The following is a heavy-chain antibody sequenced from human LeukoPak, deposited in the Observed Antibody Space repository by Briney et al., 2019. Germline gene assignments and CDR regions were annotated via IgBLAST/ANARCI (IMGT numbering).Heavy chain of an antibody. CDR3: AREGITGTAYFDY. J-gene: IGHJ4*02. Sequence: GGSVRLSCAASGFTFSSYGMNWVRQAPGKGLEWVLSISSSSSYIYYADSVKGRFTISRDNAKNSLYLQMNSLRAEDTAVYYCAREGITGTAYFDYCGQRTLVTVSP. V-gene: IGHV3-21*01. CDR2: ISSSSSYI. D-gene: IGHD1-20*01. CDR1: GFTFSSYG.